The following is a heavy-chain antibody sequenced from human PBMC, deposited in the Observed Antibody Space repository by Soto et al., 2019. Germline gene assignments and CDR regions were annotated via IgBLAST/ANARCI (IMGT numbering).Heavy chain of an antibody. CDR1: GGSISSSSYY. CDR3: ARSITMVRGVISDNWFDP. CDR2: IYYSGST. Sequence: QLQLQESGPGLVKPSETLSLTCTVSGGSISSSSYYWGWIRQPPGKGLEWIGSIYYSGSTYYNPSLKSRVTISVDTSNNQFSLKLSSVTAADTAVYYCARSITMVRGVISDNWFDPWGQGTLVTVSS. V-gene: IGHV4-39*01. D-gene: IGHD3-10*01. J-gene: IGHJ5*02.